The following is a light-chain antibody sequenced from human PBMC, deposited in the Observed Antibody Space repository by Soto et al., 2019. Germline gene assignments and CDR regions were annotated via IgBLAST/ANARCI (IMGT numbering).Light chain of an antibody. V-gene: IGLV2-14*01. Sequence: QSALTQPASVSGSPGQSITISCTGTSSDVGDNNYVSWYQQHPGKAPKLMIYDVTHRPSGISNRFSGSKSGNTASLTISGLQAEDEAHYYCSSYTSSSTLYVFGTGTKLTVL. CDR3: SSYTSSSTLYV. CDR2: DVT. CDR1: SSDVGDNNY. J-gene: IGLJ1*01.